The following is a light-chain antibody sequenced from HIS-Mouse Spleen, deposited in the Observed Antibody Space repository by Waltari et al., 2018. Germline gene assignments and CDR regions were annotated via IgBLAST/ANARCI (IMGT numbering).Light chain of an antibody. CDR2: EDS. Sequence: YELTQPPSVSVSPGQTARITCSGDALPTKYAYWYQRKSGQAPVLVIYEDSKQPSGIPERFSGSSSGTMATLTISGAQVEDEADYYCYSTDSSGNHRVFGGGTKLTVL. V-gene: IGLV3-10*01. J-gene: IGLJ2*01. CDR3: YSTDSSGNHRV. CDR1: ALPTKY.